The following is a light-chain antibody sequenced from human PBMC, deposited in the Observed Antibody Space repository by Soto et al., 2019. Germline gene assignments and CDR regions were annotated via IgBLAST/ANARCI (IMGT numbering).Light chain of an antibody. CDR2: GAS. V-gene: IGKV3-15*01. CDR1: QSVSSN. CDR3: LQYNNWLT. J-gene: IGKJ4*01. Sequence: EIVMTQSPATLSVSPGERATLSCRASQSVSSNLAWYQQKPGQTPRLLIYGASTRATGFPARFSGSGSGTEFTLTISSLQSEDSAVYYCLQYNNWLTFGGGTKEEIK.